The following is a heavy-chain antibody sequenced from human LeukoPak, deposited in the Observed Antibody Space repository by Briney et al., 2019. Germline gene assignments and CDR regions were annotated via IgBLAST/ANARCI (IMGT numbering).Heavy chain of an antibody. J-gene: IGHJ3*02. CDR1: GYTFTSYA. D-gene: IGHD1-26*01. CDR3: ARAGVGANAFDI. Sequence: GGSLRLSCAASGYTFTSYAMHWVRQAPGQRLEWMGWINAGNGNTKYSQKFQGRVTITRDTSASTAYMELSSLRSEDTAVYYCARAGVGANAFDIWGQGTMVTVSS. V-gene: IGHV1-3*01. CDR2: INAGNGNT.